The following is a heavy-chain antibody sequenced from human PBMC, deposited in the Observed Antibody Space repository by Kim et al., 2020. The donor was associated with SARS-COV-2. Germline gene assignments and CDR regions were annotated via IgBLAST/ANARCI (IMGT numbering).Heavy chain of an antibody. J-gene: IGHJ4*02. D-gene: IGHD3-3*01. V-gene: IGHV3-43*01. Sequence: GGSLRLSCEASGFTFDDYTIHWVRQSPGKGLEWVSLITWDGTTTKYADSVKGRFTISRDNSKNSLFLEMTSLRSEDTALYYCAKDGSFWSGYYDHWSQGTLVTVSS. CDR2: ITWDGTTT. CDR3: AKDGSFWSGYYDH. CDR1: GFTFDDYT.